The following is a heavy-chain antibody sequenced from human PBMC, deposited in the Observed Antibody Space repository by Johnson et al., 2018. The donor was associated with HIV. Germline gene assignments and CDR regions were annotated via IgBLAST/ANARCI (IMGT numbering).Heavy chain of an antibody. CDR3: STGSCIDGVCYAFDV. CDR2: IYSGGST. D-gene: IGHD2-8*01. CDR1: GFIVSNNY. V-gene: IGHV3-53*01. J-gene: IGHJ3*01. Sequence: VQLVESGGGLIQPGGSLRLSCAASGFIVSNNYMSWVRQAPGKGLEWVSGIYSGGSTYYAAPVKVSSAISSDDSKNTVYLQMNSLKAEDTAVYYCSTGSCIDGVCYAFDVWGQGTMVTVSS.